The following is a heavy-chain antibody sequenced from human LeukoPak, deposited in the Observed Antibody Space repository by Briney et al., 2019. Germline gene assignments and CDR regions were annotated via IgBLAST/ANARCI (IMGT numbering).Heavy chain of an antibody. J-gene: IGHJ4*02. CDR3: ARDLGDY. V-gene: IGHV3-11*04. CDR2: TSSRATTI. CDR1: GFSFTDYY. Sequence: KTGGSLRLSCAASGFSFTDYYMTWIRQAPGKGLEWISYTSSRATTIHYADSVKGRFTISRDNSKNTLYLQMNSLRAEDTAVYYCARDLGDYWGQGTLVTVSS.